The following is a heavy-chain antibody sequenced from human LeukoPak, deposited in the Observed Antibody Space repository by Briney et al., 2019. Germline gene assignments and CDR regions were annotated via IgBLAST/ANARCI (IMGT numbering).Heavy chain of an antibody. CDR1: GYSFTSYW. Sequence: GESLKISCKGSGYSFTSYWIAWVRQMPGKGLEWMGMIYPVDSDTRYRPSFQGQVTISADKSTSTASLQCSSLKASDTAMYYCARRLCSGGSCYYFDYWGQGTLVTVSS. D-gene: IGHD2-15*01. V-gene: IGHV5-51*01. CDR3: ARRLCSGGSCYYFDY. J-gene: IGHJ4*02. CDR2: IYPVDSDT.